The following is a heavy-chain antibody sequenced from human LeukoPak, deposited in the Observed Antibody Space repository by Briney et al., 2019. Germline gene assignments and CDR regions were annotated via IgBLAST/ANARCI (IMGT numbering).Heavy chain of an antibody. V-gene: IGHV2-5*02. CDR2: IYWDDDK. J-gene: IGHJ1*01. Sequence: SGPTLVNPTQTLTLTCCLSEFSLSTSGVGVGWIRQPPGKALEWLALIYWDDDKRYSPSLKSRLTITKNTSKNQVVLTMTNMDPVDTATYYCAHIKGHYYESSGYSEYFHPWGQGTLVTVSS. CDR1: EFSLSTSGVG. CDR3: AHIKGHYYESSGYSEYFHP. D-gene: IGHD3-22*01.